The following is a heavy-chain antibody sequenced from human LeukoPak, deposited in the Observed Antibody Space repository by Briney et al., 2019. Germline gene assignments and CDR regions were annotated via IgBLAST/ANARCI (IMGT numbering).Heavy chain of an antibody. CDR2: ISSSSSYI. V-gene: IGHV3-21*01. D-gene: IGHD4-17*01. J-gene: IGHJ1*01. Sequence: GGSLRLSCAASGFTFSSYSMNWVRQAPGKGLEWVSSISSSSSYIYYADSVRGRFTISRDNAKNSLYLQMNSPRAEDTAVYYCARGVGTTVTTNEYFHHWGQGTLVTVSS. CDR3: ARGVGTTVTTNEYFHH. CDR1: GFTFSSYS.